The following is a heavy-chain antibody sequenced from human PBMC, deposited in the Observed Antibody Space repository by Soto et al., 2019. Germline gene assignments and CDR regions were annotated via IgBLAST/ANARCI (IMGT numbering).Heavy chain of an antibody. V-gene: IGHV4-59*01. Sequence: QVQLQESGPGLVKPSETLSLTCTVSGGSISSYYWSWIRQPPGKGLEWIGYIYYSGSTNYNPSLKSRVTISVDTSKNQFSLKLRSVTAADTAVYYCATDYGSGEYYYMDVWGKGTTVTVSS. D-gene: IGHD3-10*01. CDR2: IYYSGST. J-gene: IGHJ6*03. CDR3: ATDYGSGEYYYMDV. CDR1: GGSISSYY.